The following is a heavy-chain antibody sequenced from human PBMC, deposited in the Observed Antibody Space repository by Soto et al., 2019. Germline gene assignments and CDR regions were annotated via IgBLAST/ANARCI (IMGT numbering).Heavy chain of an antibody. CDR3: ASSSSNLEAGIRLDY. J-gene: IGHJ4*02. V-gene: IGHV1-18*01. Sequence: QVQLVQSGAEVKKPGASVKVSCKASGYTFTSYGISWVRQAPGQGLEWMGWISAYNGNTNYAQKLQGRVTMTTNTSTSTAYMELRSLRSDDTAVYYCASSSSNLEAGIRLDYWGQGTLVTVSS. CDR1: GYTFTSYG. D-gene: IGHD6-13*01. CDR2: ISAYNGNT.